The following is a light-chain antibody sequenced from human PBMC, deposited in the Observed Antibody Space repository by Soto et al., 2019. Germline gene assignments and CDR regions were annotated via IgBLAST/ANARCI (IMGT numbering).Light chain of an antibody. Sequence: DIQMTQSPSSLSASVGDRVTITCRASQSISSYLNWYQQKPGKAPKLLIYAASSLQSGAPSRFSGSGSGTDFTLTISSLQPEDFATYYCQQSYSTLFGQGTRLEI. CDR1: QSISSY. V-gene: IGKV1-39*01. CDR3: QQSYSTL. J-gene: IGKJ5*01. CDR2: AAS.